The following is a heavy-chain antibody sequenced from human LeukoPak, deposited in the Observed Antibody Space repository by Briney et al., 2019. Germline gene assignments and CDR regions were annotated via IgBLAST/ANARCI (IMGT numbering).Heavy chain of an antibody. CDR3: VSPRGFSYGYFDY. CDR1: GGSISSSSAY. Sequence: SETLSLTCTVSGGSISSSSAYWGWIRQPPGKGLEWIGSIYYSKNTYYNPSLKSRVTISADTSKNQFSLTLGSVSATDTAVYYCVSPRGFSYGYFDYWGQGTLVTVTS. J-gene: IGHJ4*02. D-gene: IGHD5-18*01. V-gene: IGHV4-39*01. CDR2: IYYSKNT.